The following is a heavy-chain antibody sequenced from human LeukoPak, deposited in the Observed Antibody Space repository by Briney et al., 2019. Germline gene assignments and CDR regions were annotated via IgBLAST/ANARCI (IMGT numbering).Heavy chain of an antibody. J-gene: IGHJ4*02. CDR2: IYYSGST. D-gene: IGHD6-13*01. CDR1: GGSISSYY. Sequence: SETLSLTCTVSGGSISSYYWSWIRQPPGKGLEWIGYIYYSGSTNYNPSLKSRVTISVDTSKNQFSLQLNSVTPEDTAVYYCARDTSGGGAAAGSYFDYWGQGTLVTVSS. V-gene: IGHV4-59*12. CDR3: ARDTSGGGAAAGSYFDY.